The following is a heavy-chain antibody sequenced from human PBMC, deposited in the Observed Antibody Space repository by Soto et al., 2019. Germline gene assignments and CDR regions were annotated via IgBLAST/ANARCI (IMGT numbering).Heavy chain of an antibody. J-gene: IGHJ4*02. D-gene: IGHD5-12*01. CDR1: GFTFSNYG. CDR2: IKQDGTEK. CDR3: ASVAI. Sequence: EVQLVESGGGLVQPGGSLRLSCAASGFTFSNYGMSWVRQAPGKGLEWVANIKQDGTEKNYVDSLRGRFTISRDNAKNSLDLQMNSLTAEDTAVYYCASVAIWGQGTLVTVSS. V-gene: IGHV3-7*01.